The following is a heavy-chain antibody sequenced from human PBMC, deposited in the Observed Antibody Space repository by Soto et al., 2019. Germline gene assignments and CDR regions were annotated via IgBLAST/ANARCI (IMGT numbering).Heavy chain of an antibody. V-gene: IGHV3-48*01. D-gene: IGHD1-1*01. CDR3: AKDRTIAVYNWFDP. J-gene: IGHJ5*02. CDR1: GFTFSSYS. CDR2: ISSSSSTI. Sequence: GGSLRLSCAASGFTFSSYSMNWVRQAPGKGLEWVSYISSSSSTIYYADSVKGRFTISRDNSKNTLYLQMNSLRAEDTAVYYCAKDRTIAVYNWFDPWGQGTLVTVSS.